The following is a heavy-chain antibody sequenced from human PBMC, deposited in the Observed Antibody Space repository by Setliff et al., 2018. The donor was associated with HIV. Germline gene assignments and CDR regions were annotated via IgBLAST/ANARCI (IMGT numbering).Heavy chain of an antibody. D-gene: IGHD2-2*01. CDR1: GYTFTSYA. CDR3: ARGDIVVVPAAMSRYYYYYMDV. V-gene: IGHV7-4-1*02. J-gene: IGHJ6*03. CDR2: INTNTGNP. Sequence: ASVKVSCKASGYTFTSYAMNWVRQAPGQGLEWMGWINTNTGNPTYAQGFTGRFVFSWDTSVSTAYLQISSLKAEDTAVYYCARGDIVVVPAAMSRYYYYYMDVWGKGTTVTVSS.